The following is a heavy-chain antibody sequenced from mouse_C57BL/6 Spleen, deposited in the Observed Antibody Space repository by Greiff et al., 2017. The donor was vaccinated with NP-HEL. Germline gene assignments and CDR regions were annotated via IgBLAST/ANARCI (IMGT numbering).Heavy chain of an antibody. CDR2: INPNYGTT. D-gene: IGHD2-13*01. CDR1: GYSFTDYN. Sequence: LVKPGASVKISCKASGYSFTDYNMNWVKQSNGKSLEWIGVINPNYGTTSSNQKFKGKTTLTVDQSSSTAYMQLYSLTSEDSAGYYCARYGDYVPYWYFGVWGTGTTVTV. J-gene: IGHJ1*03. V-gene: IGHV1-39*01. CDR3: ARYGDYVPYWYFGV.